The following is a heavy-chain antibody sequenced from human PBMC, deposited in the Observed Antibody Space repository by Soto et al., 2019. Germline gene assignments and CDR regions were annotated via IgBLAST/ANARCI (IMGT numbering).Heavy chain of an antibody. J-gene: IGHJ4*02. CDR2: ISSSSSHI. V-gene: IGHV3-21*01. CDR3: ATRYCTSTNCYSFDY. D-gene: IGHD2-2*01. Sequence: GGSLRQSCAACGFAVSGYSMNWVSQAPGKGLEWVSSISSSSSHIFYADSVKGRLTISRDNAKNSLYLQMNSLRAEDTAVYYCATRYCTSTNCYSFDYWGQGVLVTVSS. CDR1: GFAVSGYS.